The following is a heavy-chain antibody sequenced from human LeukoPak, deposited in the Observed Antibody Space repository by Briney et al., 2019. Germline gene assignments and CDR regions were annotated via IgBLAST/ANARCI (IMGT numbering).Heavy chain of an antibody. Sequence: SETLSLTCTVSGGSISSYYWSWIRQPAGKGLEWIGRIYTSGTTNYNPSLKSRVTMSVDTSKNQFSLKLSSVTAADTAVYYCARDEYYYGSGSYYPFDYWGQGTLVTVSS. D-gene: IGHD3-10*01. CDR1: GGSISSYY. V-gene: IGHV4-4*07. J-gene: IGHJ4*02. CDR2: IYTSGTT. CDR3: ARDEYYYGSGSYYPFDY.